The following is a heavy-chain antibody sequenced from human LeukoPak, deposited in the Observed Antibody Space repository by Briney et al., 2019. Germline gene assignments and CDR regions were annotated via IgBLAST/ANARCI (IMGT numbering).Heavy chain of an antibody. V-gene: IGHV3-7*01. CDR1: GFTFSSYW. CDR3: AREGHVLSPFDY. J-gene: IGHJ4*02. CDR2: IKQDGSEK. Sequence: SGGSLRLSCAAPGFTFSSYWMSWVRQAPGKGLEWVANIKQDGSEKYYVDSVKGRFTISRDNAKNSLYLQMNSLRAEDTAVYYCAREGHVLSPFDYWGQGTLVTVSS. D-gene: IGHD2-8*01.